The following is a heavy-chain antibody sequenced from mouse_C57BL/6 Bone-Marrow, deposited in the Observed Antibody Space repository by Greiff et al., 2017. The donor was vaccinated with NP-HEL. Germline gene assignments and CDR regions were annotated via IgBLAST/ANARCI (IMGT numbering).Heavy chain of an antibody. D-gene: IGHD2-3*01. Sequence: EVMLVESGGGLVKPGGSLKLSCAASGFTFSDYGMHWVRQAPEKGLEWVAYISSGSSTIYYADTVKGRFTISSDNAKNTLFLQMTSLRSEDTAMYYCARSRLLRAMDYWGQGTSVTVSS. CDR1: GFTFSDYG. CDR3: ARSRLLRAMDY. V-gene: IGHV5-17*01. CDR2: ISSGSSTI. J-gene: IGHJ4*01.